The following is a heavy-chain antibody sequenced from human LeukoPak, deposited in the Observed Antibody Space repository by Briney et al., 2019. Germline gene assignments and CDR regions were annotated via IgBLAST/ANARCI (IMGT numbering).Heavy chain of an antibody. J-gene: IGHJ4*02. CDR2: ISSSSSYI. CDR3: ARGEGSSWYYYFDY. Sequence: SGGSLRLSCAASGFTFSSYSMNWVRQAPGKGLEWVSSISSSSSYIYYADSVKGRFTISRDNAKNSLYLQMNSLRAEDTAVYYCARGEGSSWYYYFDYWGQGTLVTVSS. CDR1: GFTFSSYS. D-gene: IGHD6-13*01. V-gene: IGHV3-21*01.